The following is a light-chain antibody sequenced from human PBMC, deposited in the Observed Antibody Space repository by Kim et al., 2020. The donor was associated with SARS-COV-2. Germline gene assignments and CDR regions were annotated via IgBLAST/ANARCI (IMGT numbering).Light chain of an antibody. V-gene: IGKV3-11*01. CDR3: QQRSYWPPT. Sequence: LSPGESATLSCRASEDVVNYLAWYQQKAGQAPRLLIYDGSNRATGIPARFSGSGSGTDFTLTISSLEPEDFAVYFCQQRSYWPPTFGQGTRLEIK. CDR2: DGS. CDR1: EDVVNY. J-gene: IGKJ5*01.